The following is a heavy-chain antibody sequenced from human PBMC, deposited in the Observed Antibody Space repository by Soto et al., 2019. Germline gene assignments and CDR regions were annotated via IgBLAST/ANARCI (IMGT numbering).Heavy chain of an antibody. CDR1: GYTFTSYG. D-gene: IGHD2-2*01. J-gene: IGHJ6*03. V-gene: IGHV1-18*01. Sequence: ASVKVSCKASGYTFTSYGISWVRQAPGQGLEWMGWISAYNGNTNYAQKLQGRVTMTTDTSTSTAYMELRSLRSDDTAVYYCARGPYCSSTSCYGLEYYYYYMDVWGKGTTVTVSS. CDR2: ISAYNGNT. CDR3: ARGPYCSSTSCYGLEYYYYYMDV.